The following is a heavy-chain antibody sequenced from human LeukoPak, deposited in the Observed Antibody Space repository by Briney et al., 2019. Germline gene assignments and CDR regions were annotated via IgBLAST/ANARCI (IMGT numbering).Heavy chain of an antibody. CDR3: ARGYDVLLWFGDLWWFDP. CDR2: INHSGST. J-gene: IGHJ5*02. V-gene: IGHV4-34*01. D-gene: IGHD3-10*01. Sequence: SETLSLTCAVYGGSFSGYYWSWIRQPPGKGLEWIGEINHSGSTNYNPSLKSRVTISVDTSKNQFSLKLSSVTAAGTAVYYCARGYDVLLWFGDLWWFDPWGQGTLVTVSS. CDR1: GGSFSGYY.